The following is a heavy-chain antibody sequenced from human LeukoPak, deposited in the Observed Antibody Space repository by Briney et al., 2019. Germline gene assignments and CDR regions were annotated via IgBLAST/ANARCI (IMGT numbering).Heavy chain of an antibody. CDR1: GGSIYSSSFY. V-gene: IGHV4-39*01. Sequence: SETLSLTCTVSGGSIYSSSFYWSWIRQPPGKGLEWIGSIFYNGSTYYTPSLKSRVTISVDKSKNQFSLDLSSVTAADSAVYYCARRPRLVSATNWFDPWGQGTLVIVSS. J-gene: IGHJ5*02. D-gene: IGHD2-21*02. CDR3: ARRPRLVSATNWFDP. CDR2: IFYNGST.